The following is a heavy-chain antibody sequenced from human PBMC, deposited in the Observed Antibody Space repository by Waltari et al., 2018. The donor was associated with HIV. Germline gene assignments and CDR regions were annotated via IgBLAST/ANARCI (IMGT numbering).Heavy chain of an antibody. V-gene: IGHV4-34*01. Sequence: QVQLQQWGAGLLKPSETLSLTCAVYGGSFSGYYWSWIRQPPGKWLEWIGEIKNSGSHNDNPSHKNRVTISVDTSKNQFSLKLGSVTAADTAVYYCARLGQGVMVRGVLDYWGQGTLVTVSS. D-gene: IGHD3-10*01. J-gene: IGHJ4*02. CDR2: IKNSGSH. CDR1: GGSFSGYY. CDR3: ARLGQGVMVRGVLDY.